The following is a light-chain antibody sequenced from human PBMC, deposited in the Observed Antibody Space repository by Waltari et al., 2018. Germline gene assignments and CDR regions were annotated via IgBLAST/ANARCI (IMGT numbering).Light chain of an antibody. CDR3: SSYVGSSSIV. V-gene: IGLV2-23*01. Sequence: QSALAQPASVSGSPGQSITISCTGTSSDIGTYKFVSWDQQHPGKVPRLIIYEASKRPSDISDRFSGSKSGNTASLTISGLQADDEADYYCSSYVGSSSIVFGGGTKVTVL. J-gene: IGLJ2*01. CDR1: SSDIGTYKF. CDR2: EAS.